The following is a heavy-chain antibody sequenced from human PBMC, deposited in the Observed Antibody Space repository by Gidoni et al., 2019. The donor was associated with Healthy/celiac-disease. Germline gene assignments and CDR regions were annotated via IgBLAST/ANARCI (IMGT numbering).Heavy chain of an antibody. V-gene: IGHV4-39*02. Sequence: QLQLQESGPGLVKPSETLSLTCTVSGGSISSSSYYWGWIRQPPGKGLEWIGSIYYSGSTYYNPSLKSRVTISVDTSKNQFSLKLSSVTAADTAVYYCATDGYLMGAFDYWGQGTLVTVSS. J-gene: IGHJ4*02. CDR2: IYYSGST. CDR3: ATDGYLMGAFDY. CDR1: GGSISSSSYY. D-gene: IGHD5-12*01.